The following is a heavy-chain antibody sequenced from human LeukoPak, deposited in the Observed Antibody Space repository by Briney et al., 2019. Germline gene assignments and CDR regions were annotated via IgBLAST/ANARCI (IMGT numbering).Heavy chain of an antibody. CDR2: INHSGST. D-gene: IGHD2-2*01. Sequence: SETLSLTCAVYGGSFSGYYWSWIRQPPGKGLEWIGEINHSGSTNYNPSLKSRVTISVDTSKNQFSLKLSSVTAEDTAVYYCARSACSSTSCYAGSWRGPDYWGQGTLVTVSS. CDR1: GGSFSGYY. V-gene: IGHV4-34*01. J-gene: IGHJ4*02. CDR3: ARSACSSTSCYAGSWRGPDY.